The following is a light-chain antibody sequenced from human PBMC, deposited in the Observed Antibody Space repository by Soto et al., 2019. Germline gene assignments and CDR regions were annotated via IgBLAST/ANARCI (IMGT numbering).Light chain of an antibody. J-gene: IGKJ1*01. CDR1: QSISSY. V-gene: IGKV1-39*01. CDR3: QQYDNSAWT. Sequence: DIQMTQSPSSLSASVGDRVTITCRASQSISSYLNWYQQKPGKAPKLLIYAASSLQSGVPSRFSGSGSGTDFTLTISSLQHEDFESYYCQQYDNSAWTLGQGTKVDIK. CDR2: AAS.